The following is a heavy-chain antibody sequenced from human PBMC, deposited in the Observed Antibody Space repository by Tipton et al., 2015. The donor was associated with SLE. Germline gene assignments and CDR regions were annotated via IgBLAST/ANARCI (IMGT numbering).Heavy chain of an antibody. Sequence: TLSLTCTVSGGSISCYYWSWIRQSPGTGLEWIGYIFYSGSTNYNPSLKSRVTISVDTSKNQFSLKLSSVTAADTAVYYCARSLGTYYYDSTVAFWGQGTLITVSS. CDR3: ARSLGTYYYDSTVAF. V-gene: IGHV4-59*01. CDR1: GGSISCYY. J-gene: IGHJ4*02. CDR2: IFYSGST. D-gene: IGHD3-22*01.